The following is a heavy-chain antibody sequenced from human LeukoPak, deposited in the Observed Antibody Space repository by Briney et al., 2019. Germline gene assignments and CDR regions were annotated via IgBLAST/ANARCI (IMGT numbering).Heavy chain of an antibody. CDR3: SAYYNGRGDY. CDR1: GVTFRDAW. CDR2: SISRSGGVTT. J-gene: IGHJ4*02. V-gene: IGHV3-15*01. Sequence: GGSLRLSCAASGVTFRDAWMTWVRQAPGRGLEWVGRSISRSGGVTTEYAAPVKGRFTISRDDSRNTVYLQMNSLKIEDTAVYYCSAYYNGRGDYWGQGTLVTVSS. D-gene: IGHD3-10*01.